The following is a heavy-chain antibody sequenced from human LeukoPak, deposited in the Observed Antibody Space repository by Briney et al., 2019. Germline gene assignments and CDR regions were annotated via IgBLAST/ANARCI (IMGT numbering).Heavy chain of an antibody. CDR3: ARELVVVPAAILDDWFDP. D-gene: IGHD2-2*01. Sequence: SETLSLTCTVSGGSISSSSYYWGWIRQPPGKGLEWIGSIYYSGSTYYNPFLKSRVTISVDTSKNQFSLKLSSVTAADTAVYYCARELVVVPAAILDDWFDPWGQGTLVTVSS. J-gene: IGHJ5*02. V-gene: IGHV4-39*07. CDR2: IYYSGST. CDR1: GGSISSSSYY.